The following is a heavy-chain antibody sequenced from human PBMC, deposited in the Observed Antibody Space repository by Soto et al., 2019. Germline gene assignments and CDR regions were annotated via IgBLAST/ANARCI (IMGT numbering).Heavy chain of an antibody. CDR3: AKSPYDTSGYYYYFHY. Sequence: GGSLRLSCAASGFTFSSYGMHWVRQAPGEGLEWVADVSFDGSDKHYADSVKGRFTISRDNSKNTLYLQLNSLSAEDTAVYYCAKSPYDTSGYYYYFHYWGQGTLVTSPQ. J-gene: IGHJ4*01. D-gene: IGHD3-22*01. CDR1: GFTFSSYG. CDR2: VSFDGSDK. V-gene: IGHV3-30*18.